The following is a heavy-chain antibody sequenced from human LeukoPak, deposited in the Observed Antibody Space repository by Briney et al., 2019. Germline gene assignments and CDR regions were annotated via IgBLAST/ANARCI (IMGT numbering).Heavy chain of an antibody. D-gene: IGHD1-1*01. CDR2: MSPNSGNT. J-gene: IGHJ4*02. CDR3: ARGADNWNDGPPASASFDY. CDR1: GYTFTSYD. V-gene: IGHV1-8*01. Sequence: GASVKVSCKASGYTFTSYDINWVRQATGQGLEWMGWMSPNSGNTGYAQKFQGRVTMTRNTSISTAYMELSSLRSEDTAVYYCARGADNWNDGPPASASFDYWGQGTLVTVSS.